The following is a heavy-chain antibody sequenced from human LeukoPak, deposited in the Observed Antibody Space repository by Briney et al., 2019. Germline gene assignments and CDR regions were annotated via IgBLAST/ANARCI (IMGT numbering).Heavy chain of an antibody. V-gene: IGHV4-59*04. Sequence: SETLSPTCTVSGGSISSYYWSWIRQPPGKGLEWIGYIYSSGSTYYNPSLKSRVTISVDTSKNQFSLKLSSVTAADTAVYYCARHYWGEILRNWGQGTLVTVSS. CDR1: GGSISSYY. CDR2: IYSSGST. D-gene: IGHD2-15*01. J-gene: IGHJ4*02. CDR3: ARHYWGEILRN.